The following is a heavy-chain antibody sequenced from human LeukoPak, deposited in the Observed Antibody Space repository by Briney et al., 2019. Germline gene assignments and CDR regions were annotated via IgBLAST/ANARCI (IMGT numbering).Heavy chain of an antibody. V-gene: IGHV4-34*01. Sequence: SETLSLTCAVHGGSFSGYYWSWIRQPPGKGLEWIGEINHSGSTNYNPSLKSRVTISVDTSKNQFSLKLSSVTAADTAVYYCAAAINYDILTGYFYWGQGTLVTVSS. J-gene: IGHJ4*02. CDR2: INHSGST. D-gene: IGHD3-9*01. CDR1: GGSFSGYY. CDR3: AAAINYDILTGYFY.